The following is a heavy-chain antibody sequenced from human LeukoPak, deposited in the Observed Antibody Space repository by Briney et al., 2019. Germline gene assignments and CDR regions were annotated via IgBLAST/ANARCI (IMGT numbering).Heavy chain of an antibody. CDR2: TYYRSKWYN. CDR1: GDSVSSNSAA. V-gene: IGHV6-1*01. D-gene: IGHD5-18*01. J-gene: IGHJ4*02. Sequence: SQTLSLTCAISGDSVSSNSAAWNWIRQSPSRGLEWLGRTYYRSKWYNDYAVSVKSRITINPDTSKNQFSLQLNSVTPEDTAVYYCARDSRQYSYGPTYFDYWGQGTLVTVSS. CDR3: ARDSRQYSYGPTYFDY.